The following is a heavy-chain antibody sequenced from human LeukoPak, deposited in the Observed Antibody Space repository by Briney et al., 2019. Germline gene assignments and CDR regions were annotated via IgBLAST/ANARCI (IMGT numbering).Heavy chain of an antibody. CDR2: IIPIFGTA. D-gene: IGHD3-3*01. Sequence: ASVKVSCKASGGTFSSYAISWVRQAPGQGLEWMGGIIPIFGTANYAQKFQGRVTITADESTSTAYMELSSLRSEDTAVYYCARSPPIAYYDFWSGPLDYWGQGTLVTVSS. J-gene: IGHJ4*02. CDR1: GGTFSSYA. V-gene: IGHV1-69*13. CDR3: ARSPPIAYYDFWSGPLDY.